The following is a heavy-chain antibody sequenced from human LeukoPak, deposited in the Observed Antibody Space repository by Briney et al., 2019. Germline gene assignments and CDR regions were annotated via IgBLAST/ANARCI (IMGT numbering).Heavy chain of an antibody. CDR1: GGSISSGDYY. CDR2: IYYSRST. Sequence: SETLSLTCTVSGGSISSGDYYWRWIRQPPGKGLEWIGYIYYSRSTYYSPSLKSRDTVSVDTSNNQFSLKLSSVTAADTAVYYCARDPSKYCSGGSCYSGDAFDIWGQGTMVTVSS. D-gene: IGHD2-15*01. CDR3: ARDPSKYCSGGSCYSGDAFDI. J-gene: IGHJ3*02. V-gene: IGHV4-30-4*01.